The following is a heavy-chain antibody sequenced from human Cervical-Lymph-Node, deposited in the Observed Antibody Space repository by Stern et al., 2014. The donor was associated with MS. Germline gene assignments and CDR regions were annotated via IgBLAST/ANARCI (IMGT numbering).Heavy chain of an antibody. CDR3: ARAFSDYHDSTPGY. J-gene: IGHJ4*02. D-gene: IGHD3-22*01. V-gene: IGHV4-59*01. Sequence: QMQLVQSGPGLVKPSETLSLTCTVSYDSISSYYWTWLRQPPGKGLEWIGYINYRRNPNYNPALKSRVTISVDTSKNQFSIKLTSVTAADTAVYYCARAFSDYHDSTPGYWGQGTLVTVSS. CDR1: YDSISSYY. CDR2: INYRRNP.